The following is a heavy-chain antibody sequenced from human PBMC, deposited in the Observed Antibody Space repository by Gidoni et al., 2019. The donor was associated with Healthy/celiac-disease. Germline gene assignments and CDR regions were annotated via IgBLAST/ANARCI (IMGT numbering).Heavy chain of an antibody. CDR3: AKGHYDILTGSPGFDY. V-gene: IGHV3-9*01. J-gene: IGHJ4*02. CDR2: ISWNSGSI. Sequence: EVQLVASGGGLVQPGRSLRLSCAASGFPFADYAMPWVRQAPGKGLEWVSGISWNSGSIGYADSVKGRFTISRDNAKNSLYLQMNSLRAEDTALYYCAKGHYDILTGSPGFDYWGQGTLVTVSS. CDR1: GFPFADYA. D-gene: IGHD3-9*01.